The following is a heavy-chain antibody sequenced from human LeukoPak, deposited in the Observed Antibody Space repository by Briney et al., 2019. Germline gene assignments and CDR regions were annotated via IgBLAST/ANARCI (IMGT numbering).Heavy chain of an antibody. CDR1: GFTFSSYA. Sequence: GRSLRLSCAASGFTFSSYAMSWVRQAPGKGLEWVSAISGSGGSTYYADSVKGRFTISRDNSKNTLYLQMNSLRAEDTAVYYCAKAPSVTGYSGYDYLPFDYWGQGTLVTVSS. V-gene: IGHV3-23*01. CDR3: AKAPSVTGYSGYDYLPFDY. D-gene: IGHD5-12*01. J-gene: IGHJ4*02. CDR2: ISGSGGST.